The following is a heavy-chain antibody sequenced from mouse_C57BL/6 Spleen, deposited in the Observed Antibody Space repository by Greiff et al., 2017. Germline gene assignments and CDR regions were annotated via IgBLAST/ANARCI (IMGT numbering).Heavy chain of an antibody. CDR2: FYPGSGSI. J-gene: IGHJ2*01. D-gene: IGHD6-1*01. CDR1: GYTFTEYT. Sequence: QVQLQQSGAELVKPGASVKLSCKASGYTFTEYTIHWVKQRSGQGLEWIGWFYPGSGSIKYNEKFKDKATLTADKSSSTVYMELSRLTSEDSSVYVWARHEYATLYFDYWGQGTTLTVST. V-gene: IGHV1-62-2*01. CDR3: ARHEYATLYFDY.